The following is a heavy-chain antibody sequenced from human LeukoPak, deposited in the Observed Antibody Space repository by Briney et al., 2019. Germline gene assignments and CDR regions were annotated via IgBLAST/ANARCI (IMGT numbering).Heavy chain of an antibody. CDR2: IIPIFGTA. Sequence: GASVKVSCKASGGTFSSYAISWVRQAPGQGLEWMGRIIPIFGTANYAQKFQGRVTITTDESTSTAYMELSSLRSEDTAVYYCARVGLGYCSSTSCPPAYNWFDPWGQGTLVAVSS. D-gene: IGHD2-2*01. CDR3: ARVGLGYCSSTSCPPAYNWFDP. V-gene: IGHV1-69*05. CDR1: GGTFSSYA. J-gene: IGHJ5*02.